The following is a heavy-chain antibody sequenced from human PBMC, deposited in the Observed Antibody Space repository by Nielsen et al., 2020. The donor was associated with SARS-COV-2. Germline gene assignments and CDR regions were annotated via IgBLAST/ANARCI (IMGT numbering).Heavy chain of an antibody. D-gene: IGHD4-17*01. CDR1: GFTVSSNY. V-gene: IGHV3-53*01. Sequence: EGSLRLSCAASGFTVSSNYMSWVRQAPGKGLEWVSVIYSGGSTYYADSVKGRFTISRDNSKNTLYLQMNSLRAEDTAVYYCARVTDGDYVDYYYGMDVWGQGTTVTVSS. CDR3: ARVTDGDYVDYYYGMDV. CDR2: IYSGGST. J-gene: IGHJ6*02.